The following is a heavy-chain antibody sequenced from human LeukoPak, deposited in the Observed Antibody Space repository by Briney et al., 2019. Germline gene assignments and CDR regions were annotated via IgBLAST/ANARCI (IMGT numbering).Heavy chain of an antibody. CDR2: INTNTGRP. J-gene: IGHJ4*02. V-gene: IGHV7-4-1*02. Sequence: ASVKVSCKASGYTFTNYAMNWVRQAPGQGLEWMGWINTNTGRPTYAQDFTGRFVFSLDTSISTAYLQISSLKAEDTAVYYCARDGYYDSSGYYPEHFDYWGQGTLVTVSS. CDR1: GYTFTNYA. D-gene: IGHD3-22*01. CDR3: ARDGYYDSSGYYPEHFDY.